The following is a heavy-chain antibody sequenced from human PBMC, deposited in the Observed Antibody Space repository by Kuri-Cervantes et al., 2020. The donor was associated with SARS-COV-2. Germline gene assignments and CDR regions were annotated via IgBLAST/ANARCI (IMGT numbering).Heavy chain of an antibody. V-gene: IGHV1-2*04. Sequence: ASVKVSCKASGYTFTDYYMHWVRQAPGQGLEWMGWINPNSGGTNYAQKFQGWVTMTRETSISTVYMELSRLRSDDTAVYYCERSTPFRRPAVISQGGAFDIWGQGTMVTVSS. CDR1: GYTFTDYY. CDR3: ERSTPFRRPAVISQGGAFDI. CDR2: INPNSGGT. D-gene: IGHD3-22*01. J-gene: IGHJ3*02.